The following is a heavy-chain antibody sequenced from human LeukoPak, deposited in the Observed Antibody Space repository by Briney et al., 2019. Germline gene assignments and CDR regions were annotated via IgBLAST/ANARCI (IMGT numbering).Heavy chain of an antibody. V-gene: IGHV1-8*01. CDR1: GYTFTNYD. D-gene: IGHD3-3*01. Sequence: ASVKVSCKASGYTFTNYDINWVRQATGQGLEWMGWMNPNSGNTGYAQKFQGRVTMTRDTSISTAHMELSSLRSEDTAVYYCARGPPYDFWSARGYSYYYMDVWGKGTTVTVSS. J-gene: IGHJ6*03. CDR2: MNPNSGNT. CDR3: ARGPPYDFWSARGYSYYYMDV.